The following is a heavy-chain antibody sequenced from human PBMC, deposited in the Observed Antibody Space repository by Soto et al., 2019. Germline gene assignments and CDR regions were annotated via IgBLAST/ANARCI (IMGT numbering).Heavy chain of an antibody. CDR3: AKVRRIAAAGTDIYYYYGMDV. J-gene: IGHJ6*02. D-gene: IGHD6-13*01. CDR2: ISYDGSNK. V-gene: IGHV3-30*18. CDR1: GFTFSSYG. Sequence: PVGSLRLSCAASGFTFSSYGMHWVRQAPGKGLEWVAVISYDGSNKYYADSVKGRFTISRDNSKNTLYLQMNSLRAEDTAVYYCAKVRRIAAAGTDIYYYYGMDVWGQGTTVTVSS.